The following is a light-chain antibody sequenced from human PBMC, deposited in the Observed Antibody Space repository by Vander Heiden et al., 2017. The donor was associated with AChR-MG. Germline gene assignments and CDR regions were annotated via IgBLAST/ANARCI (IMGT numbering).Light chain of an antibody. CDR3: QQDKNDPMYT. V-gene: IGKV1-33*01. CDR1: QDISDY. J-gene: IGKJ2*01. Sequence: DVQLTQSLSFLSASVGDRVTITCQASQDISDYLSGYQQKPGTAPRLLIYDVFNLQRGVPSRFSESGYGTQFTLTISSLQPEDFATYYCQQDKNDPMYTFGQGTKLEIK. CDR2: DVF.